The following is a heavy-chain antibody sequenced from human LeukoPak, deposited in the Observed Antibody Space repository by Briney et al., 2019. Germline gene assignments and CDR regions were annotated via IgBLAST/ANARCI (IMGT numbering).Heavy chain of an antibody. CDR3: ARDGEGDEGWDY. J-gene: IGHJ4*02. Sequence: SETLSLTCTVSGVSIVRHYWIWIRQPPGKGLEWIGHISYSGSTNYNPSLKSRVTISVDTSKNQVSFRLSSVTAADTAGYFCARDGEGDEGWDYWGQGTLVTVSS. CDR2: ISYSGST. V-gene: IGHV4-59*11. D-gene: IGHD7-27*01. CDR1: GVSIVRHY.